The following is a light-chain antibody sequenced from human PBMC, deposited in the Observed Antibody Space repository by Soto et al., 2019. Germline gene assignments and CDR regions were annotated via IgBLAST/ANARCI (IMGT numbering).Light chain of an antibody. CDR1: SSDVGGYNS. J-gene: IGLJ1*01. V-gene: IGLV2-14*01. CDR3: SSFTSSMTNV. CDR2: DVT. Sequence: QSVLTQPASLSGAPGQSITISCTGTSSDVGGYNSVSWYQQHPGKAPKLILYDVTDRPSGVSYRFSGSKSGNTASLTISGLQAADEADYFCSSFTSSMTNVFGSGTKVTVL.